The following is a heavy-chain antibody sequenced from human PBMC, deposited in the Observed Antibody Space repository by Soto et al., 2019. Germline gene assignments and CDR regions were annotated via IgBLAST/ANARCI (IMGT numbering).Heavy chain of an antibody. CDR3: VGGRNGWFDP. D-gene: IGHD3-16*01. CDR1: GGSFSGYY. Sequence: QVQLQQWGAGLLKPSETLSLTCAVYGGSFSGYYWSWIRQPPWKGLEWIGEINHSGSTNYNPSLKSRVSISVDTSKNQFSLKLSSVTAADTAVYYCVGGRNGWFDPWGQGTLVTVSS. V-gene: IGHV4-34*01. J-gene: IGHJ5*02. CDR2: INHSGST.